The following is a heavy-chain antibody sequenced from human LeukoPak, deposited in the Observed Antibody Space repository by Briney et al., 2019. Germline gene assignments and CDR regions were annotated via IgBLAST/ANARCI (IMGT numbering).Heavy chain of an antibody. CDR2: IRYDGSEK. CDR1: GFTFSSYG. V-gene: IGHV3-30*02. CDR3: AKEPSSGSYHRPYYFDY. J-gene: IGHJ4*02. Sequence: GGSLRLSCAASGFTFSSYGMHWVRQAPGKGLEWVAFIRYDGSEKYYADSVKGRFTISRDNSKNTLYVQMNSLRAEDTAVYYCAKEPSSGSYHRPYYFDYWGQGTLVTVSS. D-gene: IGHD1-26*01.